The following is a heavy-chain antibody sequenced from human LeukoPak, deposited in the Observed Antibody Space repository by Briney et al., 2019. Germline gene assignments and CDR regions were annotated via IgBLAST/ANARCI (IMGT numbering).Heavy chain of an antibody. CDR1: GGSISSYY. CDR3: ARGGYCSGAACYPDY. J-gene: IGHJ4*02. V-gene: IGHV4-59*01. Sequence: PSETPSLTCTVSGGSISSYYWSWIRQPPGKGLEWIGYIYYSGTTNYNPSLKSRVTISVDTSKNQFSLKLTSVTAADTAVYYCARGGYCSGAACYPDYWGQGTLVTVSS. D-gene: IGHD2-15*01. CDR2: IYYSGTT.